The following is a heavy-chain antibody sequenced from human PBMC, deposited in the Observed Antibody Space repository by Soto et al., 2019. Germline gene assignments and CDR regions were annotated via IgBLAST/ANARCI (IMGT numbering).Heavy chain of an antibody. CDR1: GGSISSSSYY. CDR2: IYYSGST. CDR3: ARDLLVTTWYYYYYGMDV. D-gene: IGHD4-4*01. Sequence: TLSLTCTVSGGSISSSSYYWGWIRQPPGKGLEWIGSIYYSGSTYYNPSLKSRVTISVDTSKNQFSLKLSSVTAADTAVYYCARDLLVTTWYYYYYGMDVWGQGTTVTVS. J-gene: IGHJ6*02. V-gene: IGHV4-39*02.